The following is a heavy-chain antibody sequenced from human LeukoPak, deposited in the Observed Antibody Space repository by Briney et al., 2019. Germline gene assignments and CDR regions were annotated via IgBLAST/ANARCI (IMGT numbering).Heavy chain of an antibody. J-gene: IGHJ4*02. D-gene: IGHD3-16*02. CDR3: ARVDQRISFYFDY. Sequence: ASVKVSCKASGYTFTGYYMHWVRQAPGQGLEWMGWLNPHNGDTNYVQKFQGRVTMTRDTSISTACMELSSLRSDDTAVYYCARVDQRISFYFDYWGQGTLITVSS. CDR1: GYTFTGYY. V-gene: IGHV1-2*02. CDR2: LNPHNGDT.